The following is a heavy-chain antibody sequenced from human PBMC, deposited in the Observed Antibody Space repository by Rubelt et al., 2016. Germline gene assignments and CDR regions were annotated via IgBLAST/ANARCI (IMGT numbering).Heavy chain of an antibody. CDR1: GFTFSDNW. Sequence: EVQLVESGGGLVQPGGSLRLSCAASGFTFSDNWMYWVRQAPGKGLLWVSRISSDGSSPSYADSVKGRFTISRDNAKNTLYLQMNSLRAEDMAVYYCAKSINYGYVHWGQGTRVTISS. D-gene: IGHD3-10*01. V-gene: IGHV3-74*01. J-gene: IGHJ4*02. CDR3: AKSINYGYVH. CDR2: ISSDGSSP.